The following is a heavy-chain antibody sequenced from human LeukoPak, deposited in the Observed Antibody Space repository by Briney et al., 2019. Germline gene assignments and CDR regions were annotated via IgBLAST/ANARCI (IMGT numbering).Heavy chain of an antibody. Sequence: SETLSLTCIVSDGSISGYYWNWIRQSPGKGLEWIGNVYYSGSTNYNPYLKSRVTISLDESKKQFSLKVNSVTAADSAVYYCAREILVRGVLSFDFWAPGTLITVSS. J-gene: IGHJ4*02. CDR1: DGSISGYY. V-gene: IGHV4-59*01. CDR3: AREILVRGVLSFDF. CDR2: VYYSGST. D-gene: IGHD3-10*01.